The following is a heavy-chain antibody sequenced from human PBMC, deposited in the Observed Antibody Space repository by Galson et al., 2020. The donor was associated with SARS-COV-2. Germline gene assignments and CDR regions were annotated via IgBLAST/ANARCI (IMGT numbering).Heavy chain of an antibody. D-gene: IGHD3-9*01. Sequence: TGGSLRLSCAASGFTFSNYAMSWVRQAPGKGLEWLSAIGGSGATTHYADSLKGRFAISRDNSKNTVYLQMNSLRAEDTAVYYCAKDPVPYIDWFYAFDAWGQGTRVTVSS. V-gene: IGHV3-23*01. CDR3: AKDPVPYIDWFYAFDA. CDR2: IGGSGATT. CDR1: GFTFSNYA. J-gene: IGHJ3*01.